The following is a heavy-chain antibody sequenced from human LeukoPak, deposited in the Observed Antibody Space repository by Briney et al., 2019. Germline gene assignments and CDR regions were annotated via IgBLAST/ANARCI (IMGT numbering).Heavy chain of an antibody. Sequence: GGCLRLSCAASGFPFTPYTMNWIRQAPGKGLEWVASMSTSGTYTYYADSVKGRFTVSRDNEKNSLYLQMNSLRAEDTAVYYCAREGSSEEFDYWGQGTLVTVSS. J-gene: IGHJ4*02. V-gene: IGHV3-21*01. CDR1: GFPFTPYT. CDR2: MSTSGTYT. D-gene: IGHD6-19*01. CDR3: AREGSSEEFDY.